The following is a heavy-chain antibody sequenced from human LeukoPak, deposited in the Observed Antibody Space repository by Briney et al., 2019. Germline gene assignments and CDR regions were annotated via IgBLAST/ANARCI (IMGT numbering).Heavy chain of an antibody. V-gene: IGHV1-2*02. Sequence: GASVKVSCKASGYTFTGYYMHWVREAPGQGLEWMGWINPNSGGTSYAQKFQGRVTMTRDTSVSTAYMELSRLRSDDTAVYYCAREGVGTYYDFWSGYVGENWFDPWGQGTLVTVSS. CDR1: GYTFTGYY. CDR3: AREGVGTYYDFWSGYVGENWFDP. CDR2: INPNSGGT. J-gene: IGHJ5*02. D-gene: IGHD3-3*01.